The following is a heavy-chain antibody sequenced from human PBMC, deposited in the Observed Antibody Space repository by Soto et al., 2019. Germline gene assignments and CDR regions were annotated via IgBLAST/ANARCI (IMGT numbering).Heavy chain of an antibody. J-gene: IGHJ3*02. CDR3: ARDYYDPSASYGFEI. CDR2: SNPNSGGA. CDR1: GYTFTGYY. D-gene: IGHD3-16*01. Sequence: QVHLVQSGAEVKKPGASVKVSCKASGYTFTGYYIHWVRQAPGQGLEWMGWSNPNSGGANIAQKFQGWVTMTRDTSISTTYMELSRLRSNATAVYYCARDYYDPSASYGFEIWGQGTMVTVAS. V-gene: IGHV1-2*04.